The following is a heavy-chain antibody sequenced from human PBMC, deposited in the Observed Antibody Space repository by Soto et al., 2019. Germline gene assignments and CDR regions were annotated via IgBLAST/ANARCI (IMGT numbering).Heavy chain of an antibody. CDR1: GYTFTSYD. Sequence: QVQLVQSGAEVKKPGASVKVSCKASGYTFTSYDINWVRQATGQGLEWMGWMNPNSGNTGYAQKFQGRVTMTRNTSISTAYMELSSLRSEDTAVYYCARGREDIVLMVYAINDAFDIWGQGTMVTVSS. J-gene: IGHJ3*02. D-gene: IGHD2-8*01. CDR3: ARGREDIVLMVYAINDAFDI. V-gene: IGHV1-8*01. CDR2: MNPNSGNT.